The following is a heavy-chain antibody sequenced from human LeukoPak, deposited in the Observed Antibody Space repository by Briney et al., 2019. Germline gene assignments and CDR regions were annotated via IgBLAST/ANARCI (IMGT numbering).Heavy chain of an antibody. J-gene: IGHJ6*02. V-gene: IGHV3-53*01. CDR1: GFTVSSNY. Sequence: PGGSLRLSCAASGFTVSSNYMSWVRQAPGKGLEWVSVIYSGGSTYYADSVKGRFTISRDNSKNTLYLLMNSLRAEDTAVYYCARDKVAGCSGGSCYLIYYYGMDVWGQGTTVTVSS. D-gene: IGHD2-15*01. CDR2: IYSGGST. CDR3: ARDKVAGCSGGSCYLIYYYGMDV.